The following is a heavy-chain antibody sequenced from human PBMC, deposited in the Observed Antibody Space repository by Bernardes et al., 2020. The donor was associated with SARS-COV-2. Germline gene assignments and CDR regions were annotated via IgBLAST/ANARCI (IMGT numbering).Heavy chain of an antibody. V-gene: IGHV3-33*01. CDR3: ARDGASAGYFDY. Sequence: GGPLRLSCAASGFTFKAHTMHWVRKAPGKGLEWVALIWYDGSNKYYRDSVKGRFTISRDNSKNTLYLQMSSLRVEDTAVYYCARDGASAGYFDYWGQGTLVTVSA. D-gene: IGHD6-13*01. J-gene: IGHJ4*02. CDR1: GFTFKAHT. CDR2: IWYDGSNK.